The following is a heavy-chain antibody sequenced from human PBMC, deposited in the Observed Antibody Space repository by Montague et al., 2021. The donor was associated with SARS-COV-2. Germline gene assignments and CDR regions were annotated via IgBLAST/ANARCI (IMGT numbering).Heavy chain of an antibody. CDR3: AGGRIEVSMIVVVLTGASYYMDV. V-gene: IGHV4-34*01. CDR2: INNSGST. D-gene: IGHD3-22*01. J-gene: IGHJ6*03. CDR1: GFTFSSYA. Sequence: LRLSCAASGFTFSSYAMHWVRQPPGKGLEWIGEINNSGSTNYNPSLKSRVTISVDTSKNQFSLKLHSVTAADTAVYYCAGGRIEVSMIVVVLTGASYYMDVWGKGTTVTVSS.